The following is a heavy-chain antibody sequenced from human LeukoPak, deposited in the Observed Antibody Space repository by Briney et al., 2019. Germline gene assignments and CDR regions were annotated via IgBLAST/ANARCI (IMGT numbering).Heavy chain of an antibody. V-gene: IGHV3-48*04. D-gene: IGHD1-1*01. CDR3: ARDHNYAFDN. J-gene: IGHJ4*02. Sequence: GGSLRLSCTASGFPFSDYSMNWVRQAPGKGLEWISYIGISSGNTKYADSVKGRFTISADNARNSLYLQMNSLRVEDTAVYYCARDHNYAFDNWGQGTLVSISS. CDR1: GFPFSDYS. CDR2: IGISSGNT.